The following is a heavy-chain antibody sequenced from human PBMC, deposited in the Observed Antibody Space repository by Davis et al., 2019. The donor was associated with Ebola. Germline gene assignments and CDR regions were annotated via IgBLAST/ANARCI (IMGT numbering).Heavy chain of an antibody. CDR1: GFTFSDYY. Sequence: GESLKISCAASGFTFSDYYMSWVRQAPGKGLEWVAVISYDGSNKYYADSVKGRFTISRDNSKNTLYLQMNSLRAEDTAVYYCAKRTILRDWGQGTLVTVSS. D-gene: IGHD4-17*01. CDR2: ISYDGSNK. V-gene: IGHV3-30-3*01. J-gene: IGHJ4*02. CDR3: AKRTILRD.